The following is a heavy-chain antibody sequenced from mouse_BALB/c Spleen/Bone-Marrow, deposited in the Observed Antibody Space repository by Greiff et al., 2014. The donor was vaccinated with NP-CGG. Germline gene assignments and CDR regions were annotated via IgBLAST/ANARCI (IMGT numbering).Heavy chain of an antibody. CDR1: GFTFSSYG. Sequence: EVKVVESGRGLVQPGGSLKLSCAASGFTFSSYGMSWVRQTPDKRLELVATINSNGGSTYYPDSVKGRFTISRDNAKNTLYLQMSSLKSEDTAMYYCARDYYGSSDYWGQGTTLTVSS. CDR2: INSNGGST. J-gene: IGHJ2*01. V-gene: IGHV5-6-3*01. CDR3: ARDYYGSSDY. D-gene: IGHD1-1*01.